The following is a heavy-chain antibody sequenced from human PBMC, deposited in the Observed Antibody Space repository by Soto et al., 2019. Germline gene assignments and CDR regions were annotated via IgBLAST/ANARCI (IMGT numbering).Heavy chain of an antibody. CDR2: IYPGDSDT. Sequence: GESLKISCKGSGYSFTSYWIGWVRQMPGKGLEWMGIIYPGDSDTRYSPSFQGQVTISADKSISTAYLQWSSLKASDTAMYYCARHGVAAAGTAVGYYYYYGMDVWGQGTTVTVSS. J-gene: IGHJ6*02. V-gene: IGHV5-51*01. D-gene: IGHD6-13*01. CDR3: ARHGVAAAGTAVGYYYYYGMDV. CDR1: GYSFTSYW.